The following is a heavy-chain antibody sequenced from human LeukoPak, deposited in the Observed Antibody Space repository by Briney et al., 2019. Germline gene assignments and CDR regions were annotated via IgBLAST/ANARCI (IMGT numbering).Heavy chain of an antibody. Sequence: GGSLRLSCAASGFTFSSYGMSWVRQAPGKGLEWVSAISGSGGSTYYADSVRGRFTISRDTSRSTLYLQMNSLRAEDAAVYYCAKAPVTSCRGAFCYPFDYWGQGTLVTVSS. CDR3: AKAPVTSCRGAFCYPFDY. V-gene: IGHV3-23*01. J-gene: IGHJ4*02. CDR1: GFTFSSYG. CDR2: ISGSGGST. D-gene: IGHD2-15*01.